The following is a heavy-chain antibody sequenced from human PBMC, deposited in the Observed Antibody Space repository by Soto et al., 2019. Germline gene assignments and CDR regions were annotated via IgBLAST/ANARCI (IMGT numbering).Heavy chain of an antibody. CDR3: AKAPHRTYYYYGMDV. D-gene: IGHD3-16*02. Sequence: EVQLLASGGGLVQPGGSLRLSCAASGFTFSSYAMSWVRQAPGKGLEWVSGISGSGGSTHYADSVKGRFTISGDNPKNTLYLQMNSLRAEDTAVYYCAKAPHRTYYYYGMDVWGQGTTVTVSS. V-gene: IGHV3-23*01. J-gene: IGHJ6*02. CDR1: GFTFSSYA. CDR2: ISGSGGST.